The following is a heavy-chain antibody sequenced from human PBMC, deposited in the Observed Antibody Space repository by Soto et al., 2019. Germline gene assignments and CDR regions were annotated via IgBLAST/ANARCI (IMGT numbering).Heavy chain of an antibody. D-gene: IGHD3-22*01. CDR2: ISYDGSSK. J-gene: IGHJ4*02. CDR3: AREPAYYYDSSGYSVPFGY. CDR1: GFTFSNYA. V-gene: IGHV3-30-3*01. Sequence: QVQLVESGGGVVQPGRSLRLSCAASGFTFSNYAMHWVRQAPGKGLEWVAVISYDGSSKYYADSVKGRFTIARDNSKNTLYLQMKSLRAADTAVYYCAREPAYYYDSSGYSVPFGYWGQGTLVTVSS.